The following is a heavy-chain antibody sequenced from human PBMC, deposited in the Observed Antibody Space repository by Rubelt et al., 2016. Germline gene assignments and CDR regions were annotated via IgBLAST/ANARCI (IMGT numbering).Heavy chain of an antibody. CDR2: IYYSGST. V-gene: IGHV4-39*07. D-gene: IGHD6-19*01. J-gene: IGHJ4*02. Sequence: QLQLQESGPGLVKPSETLSLTCTVSGASISSSSYYWGWIRQPPGKGLEWIGSIYYSGSTNYNPSLKSRVTLSLDTSKSQCPLKLSSVTAADAGVYFCARAGSSGPPPLWGPGTLVTVSS. CDR1: GASISSSSYY. CDR3: ARAGSSGPPPL.